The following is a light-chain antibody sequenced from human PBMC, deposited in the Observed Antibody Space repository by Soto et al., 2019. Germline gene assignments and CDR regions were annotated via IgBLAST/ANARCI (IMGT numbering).Light chain of an antibody. Sequence: EIVMTQSPATLSVSPVERATLSCMASQTVTSNLAWYQQKPGQAPRLLIYGASTRATGIPARFSGSGSGTEFTLTISSLQSEDLAVYYCLHYNDWPRWTFGQGTKVDIK. CDR2: GAS. CDR3: LHYNDWPRWT. V-gene: IGKV3D-15*01. CDR1: QTVTSN. J-gene: IGKJ1*01.